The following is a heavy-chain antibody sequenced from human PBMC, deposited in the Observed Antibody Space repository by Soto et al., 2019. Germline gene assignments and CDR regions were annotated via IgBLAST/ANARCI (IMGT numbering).Heavy chain of an antibody. V-gene: IGHV4-59*01. CDR1: GGSISGYY. CDR2: MYNTGST. J-gene: IGHJ5*02. Sequence: SETLSLTCTVSGGSISGYYWSWIRQPPGKGLEWIGYMYNTGSTVYNPSFKSRVTISVDTSKNQFSLKLNSVTAADTAVYYCASTYCSSTSCTWFDPWGQGTLVTVSS. CDR3: ASTYCSSTSCTWFDP. D-gene: IGHD2-2*01.